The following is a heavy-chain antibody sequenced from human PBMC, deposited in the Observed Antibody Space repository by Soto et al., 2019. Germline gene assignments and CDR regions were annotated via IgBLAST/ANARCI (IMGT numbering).Heavy chain of an antibody. Sequence: QVQLQQWGAGLLKPSETLSLTCAVYGGSFSGYYWSWIRQPPGKGLEWIGEINHSGSTNYNPSLTRRVTMSVDTSKNQFSLKLSSVTAADTAVYYCARTAWSYGMDVWGQGTTVTVSS. CDR1: GGSFSGYY. CDR2: INHSGST. D-gene: IGHD3-3*01. J-gene: IGHJ6*02. CDR3: ARTAWSYGMDV. V-gene: IGHV4-34*01.